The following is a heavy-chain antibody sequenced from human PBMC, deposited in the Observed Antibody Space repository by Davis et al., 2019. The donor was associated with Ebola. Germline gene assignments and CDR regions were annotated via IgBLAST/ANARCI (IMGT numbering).Heavy chain of an antibody. J-gene: IGHJ4*02. D-gene: IGHD3-10*01. CDR3: AKDGEGYYAREFGY. CDR1: GFTFSTYS. Sequence: GESLKISCTASGFTFSTYSIHWIRQAPGKGLEWVAITSYDGSNKYYADSVKGRFTISRDNSKNTVYLQMNSLKPEDTAVYYCAKDGEGYYAREFGYWGQGTLVTVSS. V-gene: IGHV3-30-3*01. CDR2: TSYDGSNK.